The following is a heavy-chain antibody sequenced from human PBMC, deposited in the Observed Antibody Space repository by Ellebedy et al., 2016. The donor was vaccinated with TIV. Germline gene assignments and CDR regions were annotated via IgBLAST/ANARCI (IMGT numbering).Heavy chain of an antibody. CDR1: GYTFTSYG. CDR3: ARSLSSWYFNP. J-gene: IGHJ5*02. D-gene: IGHD6-13*01. CDR2: ISAYNGNT. Sequence: ASVKVSCXASGYTFTSYGISWVRQAPGQGLEWMGWISAYNGNTNYAQKLQGRVTMTTDTSTSTAYMELRSLRSDDTAVYYSARSLSSWYFNPWGQGTLVTVSS. V-gene: IGHV1-18*01.